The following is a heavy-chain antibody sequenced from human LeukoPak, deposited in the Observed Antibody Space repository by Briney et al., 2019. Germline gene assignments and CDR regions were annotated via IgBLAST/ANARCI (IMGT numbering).Heavy chain of an antibody. CDR3: ARGGYNYAAAY. CDR2: LYYGGST. D-gene: IGHD5-24*01. Sequence: KPSETLSLTCTVSGGSISGTTYYWGWIRQPPGKGLEWIGCLYYGGSTYYNPSLNSRVTISADTSKNQFSLKLTSVTAADTAVYYCARGGYNYAAAYWGQGTLVTVSS. CDR1: GGSISGTTYY. J-gene: IGHJ4*02. V-gene: IGHV4-39*01.